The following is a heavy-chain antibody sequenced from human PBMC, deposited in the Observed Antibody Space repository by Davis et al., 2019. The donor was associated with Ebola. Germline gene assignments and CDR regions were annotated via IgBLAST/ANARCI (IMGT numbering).Heavy chain of an antibody. V-gene: IGHV3-66*02. J-gene: IGHJ4*02. CDR1: GFTFSSYW. Sequence: GESLKISCAASGFTFSSYWMSWVRQAPGKGLEWVSVIYSGGSTYYADSVKGRFTISRDNSKNTLYLQMNSLRAEDTAVYYCAKDHGAGMALDYWGQGTLVTVSS. CDR2: IYSGGST. D-gene: IGHD6-19*01. CDR3: AKDHGAGMALDY.